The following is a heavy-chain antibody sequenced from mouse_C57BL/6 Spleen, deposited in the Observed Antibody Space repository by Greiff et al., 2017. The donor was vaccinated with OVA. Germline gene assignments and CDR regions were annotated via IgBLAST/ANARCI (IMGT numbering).Heavy chain of an antibody. CDR1: GYTFTSYW. CDR2: IDPSDSET. D-gene: IGHD3-2*02. J-gene: IGHJ3*01. V-gene: IGHV1-52*01. CDR3: ARGAAQVPFAY. Sequence: QVQLQQPGAELVRPGSSVKLSCKASGYTFTSYWMHWVKQRPIQGLEWIGNIDPSDSETHYNQKFKDKATLTVDKSSRTAYMQLSSLTSEDSAVYYCARGAAQVPFAYWGQGTLVTVSA.